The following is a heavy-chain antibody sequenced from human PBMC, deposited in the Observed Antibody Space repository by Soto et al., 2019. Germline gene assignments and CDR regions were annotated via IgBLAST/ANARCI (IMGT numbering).Heavy chain of an antibody. J-gene: IGHJ1*01. Sequence: PSETLSLTCTVSGGSVSSGSYYWSWIRQPPGKGLEWIGYIYYSGSTNYNPSLKSRVTISVDTSKNQFPLKLSSVTAADTAVYYCVRWGPVIAAAGSEYFQHWGQGTLVTVSS. V-gene: IGHV4-61*01. D-gene: IGHD6-13*01. CDR1: GGSVSSGSYY. CDR3: VRWGPVIAAAGSEYFQH. CDR2: IYYSGST.